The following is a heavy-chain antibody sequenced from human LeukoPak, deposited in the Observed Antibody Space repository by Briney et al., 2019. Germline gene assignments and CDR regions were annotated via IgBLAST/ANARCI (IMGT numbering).Heavy chain of an antibody. CDR3: VRQSTGLDY. D-gene: IGHD5/OR15-5a*01. CDR1: GFTFSSHT. J-gene: IGHJ4*02. V-gene: IGHV3-30-3*01. Sequence: GRSLRLSCAPSGFTFSSHTMHWVRQAPGKGLEWVAVIEPDGSNKYHADSVKGRFTISRDNSKNTLYLQLVSLRSEDTAVYYCVRQSTGLDYWGQGTLVTVSS. CDR2: IEPDGSNK.